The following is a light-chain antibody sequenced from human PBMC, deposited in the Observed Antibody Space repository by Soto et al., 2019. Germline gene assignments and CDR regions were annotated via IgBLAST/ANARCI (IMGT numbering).Light chain of an antibody. Sequence: TQPASVSGSPGQSITIPCTGTSSDVGGYNFVSWYQQYPGKTPKLMIYEVSNRPAGVSNRFSGSKSGNTASLTISGLQAEDEADYYCNSYTSGSTWVFGGGTKLTVL. CDR2: EVS. CDR1: SSDVGGYNF. CDR3: NSYTSGSTWV. J-gene: IGLJ3*02. V-gene: IGLV2-14*01.